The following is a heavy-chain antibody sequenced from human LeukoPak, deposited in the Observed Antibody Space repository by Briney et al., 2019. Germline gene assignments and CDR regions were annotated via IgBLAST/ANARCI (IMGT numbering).Heavy chain of an antibody. J-gene: IGHJ6*02. V-gene: IGHV3-23*01. CDR2: ISGSGGST. D-gene: IGHD2-2*01. CDR3: AKDRRSVGIVVVPAAMAV. CDR1: GFTFSSYA. Sequence: GGSLRLSCAASGFTFSSYAMSWVRQAPGKGLEWVSAISGSGGSTYYADSVKGRFTISRDNSKNTLYLQMNSLRAEDTAVYYCAKDRRSVGIVVVPAAMAVWGQGTTVTVS.